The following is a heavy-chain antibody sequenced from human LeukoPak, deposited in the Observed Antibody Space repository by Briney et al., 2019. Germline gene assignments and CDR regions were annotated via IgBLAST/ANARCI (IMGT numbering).Heavy chain of an antibody. D-gene: IGHD5-18*01. J-gene: IGHJ4*02. CDR3: ARDRIQLWLGGSYFDY. CDR1: GYTFTGYY. V-gene: IGHV1-2*02. Sequence: ASVTVSCKASGYTFTGYYMHWVRQAPGQGLEWMGWINPNSGGTNYPQKFQGRVTMTRDTSISTAYMELSRLRSDDTAVYYCARDRIQLWLGGSYFDYWGQGTLVTVSS. CDR2: INPNSGGT.